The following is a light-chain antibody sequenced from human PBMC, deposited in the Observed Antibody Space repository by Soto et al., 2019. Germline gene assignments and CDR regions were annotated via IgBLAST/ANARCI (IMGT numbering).Light chain of an antibody. Sequence: EIVLTQSPGTLSLSPGERATLSCRASQSVGSTYSAWYQQKPGQAPRLLIYGTSSRATGIPDRFSGSGSGTDFTLTISRLEPEDFAVYYCQQYYSYPRTFGQGTKVEIK. CDR3: QQYYSYPRT. CDR2: GTS. CDR1: QSVGSTY. J-gene: IGKJ1*01. V-gene: IGKV3-20*01.